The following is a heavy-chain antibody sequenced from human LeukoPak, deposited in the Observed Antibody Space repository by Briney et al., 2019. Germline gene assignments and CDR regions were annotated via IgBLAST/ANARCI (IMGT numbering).Heavy chain of an antibody. J-gene: IGHJ4*02. CDR2: LYSGGHT. V-gene: IGHV3-53*01. CDR1: GFSISSNY. D-gene: IGHD6-13*01. Sequence: GGSLRLSCTASGFSISSNYISSVRQAPGKGLEWLSVLYSGGHTYYADSVKGRFTISRDDAKNSLYLQMNSLRVEDTAVYYCEARVIAGKDDYYFDYWGQGTLVTVSS. CDR3: EARVIAGKDDYYFDY.